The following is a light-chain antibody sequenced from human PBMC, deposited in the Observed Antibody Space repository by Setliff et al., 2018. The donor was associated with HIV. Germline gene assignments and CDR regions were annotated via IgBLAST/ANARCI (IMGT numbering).Light chain of an antibody. V-gene: IGLV2-8*01. CDR2: EVS. CDR1: SSDVGAYNY. Sequence: QSVLTQPPSASGSPGQSVTISCTGTSSDVGAYNYVSWYQQHPGKAPKLMIYEVSKRPSGVPDRFSGSKSGNTASLTVSGLQAEDEADYYCSSYGGNNKKVVGTGTK. CDR3: SSYGGNNKKV. J-gene: IGLJ1*01.